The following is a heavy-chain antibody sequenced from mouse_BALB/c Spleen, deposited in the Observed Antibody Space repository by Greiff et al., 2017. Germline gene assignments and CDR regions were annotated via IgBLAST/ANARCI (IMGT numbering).Heavy chain of an antibody. D-gene: IGHD2-14*01. CDR1: GYSITSGYY. CDR2: ISYDGSN. CDR3: ASRYGDY. Sequence: EVQLQESGPGLVKPSQSLSLTCSVTGYSITSGYYWNWIRQFPGNKLEWMGYISYDGSNNYNPSLKNRISITRDTSKNQFFLKLNSVTTEDTATYYCASRYGDYWGQGTTLTVSS. J-gene: IGHJ2*01. V-gene: IGHV3-6*02.